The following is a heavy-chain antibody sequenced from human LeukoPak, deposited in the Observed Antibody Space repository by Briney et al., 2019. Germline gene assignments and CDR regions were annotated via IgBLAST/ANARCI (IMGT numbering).Heavy chain of an antibody. CDR2: ISAYNGNT. CDR1: GGTFSSYA. D-gene: IGHD6-13*01. CDR3: ARGVAAASLVDY. J-gene: IGHJ4*02. Sequence: ASVKVSCKASGGTFSSYAISWVRQAPGQGLEWMGWISAYNGNTNYAQKLQGRVTMTTDTSTSTAYMELRSLRSDDTAAYYCARGVAAASLVDYWGQGTLVTVSS. V-gene: IGHV1-18*01.